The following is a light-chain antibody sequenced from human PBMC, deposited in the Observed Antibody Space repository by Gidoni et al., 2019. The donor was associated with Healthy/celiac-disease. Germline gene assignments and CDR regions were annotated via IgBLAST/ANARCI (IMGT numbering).Light chain of an antibody. J-gene: IGKJ2*01. Sequence: DIVLTQSPGTLSLSPGERATLSCRASQSVSSSYLAGYQQKPGQAPRLLIYGAASRAAGIPDRCSGSGSGTDFTLTISRLEPEDGAVYYCQQYGSSPPYTFGQGTKLEIK. CDR3: QQYGSSPPYT. V-gene: IGKV3-20*01. CDR2: GAA. CDR1: QSVSSSY.